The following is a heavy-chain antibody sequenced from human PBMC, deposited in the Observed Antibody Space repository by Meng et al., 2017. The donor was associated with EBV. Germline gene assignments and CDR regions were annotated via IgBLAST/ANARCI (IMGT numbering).Heavy chain of an antibody. J-gene: IGHJ4*02. CDR3: ARVGIAVAGTGDY. CDR1: GYTFTSYY. Sequence: RLQAGGKVKKPGGPVKASGKASGYTFTSYYMHWVLQSPGQELEWMGRINPNSGGTNYAQKFQGRVTMTRDTSISTAYMELSRLRSDDTAVYYCARVGIAVAGTGDYWGQGTLVTLSS. CDR2: INPNSGGT. D-gene: IGHD6-19*01. V-gene: IGHV1-2*06.